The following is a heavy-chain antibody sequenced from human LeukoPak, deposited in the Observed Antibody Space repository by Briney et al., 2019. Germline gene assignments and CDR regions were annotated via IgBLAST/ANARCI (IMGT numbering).Heavy chain of an antibody. J-gene: IGHJ5*02. V-gene: IGHV3-48*03. CDR2: ISSSGSTI. CDR1: GFTFSSYE. Sequence: GGSLRLFCAASGFTFSSYEMNWVRQAPGKGLEWVSYISSSGSTIYYADSVKGRFTISRDNAKNSLYLQMNSLRAEDTAVYYCAGEFTLNWFDPWGQGTLVTVSS. CDR3: AGEFTLNWFDP. D-gene: IGHD3-16*01.